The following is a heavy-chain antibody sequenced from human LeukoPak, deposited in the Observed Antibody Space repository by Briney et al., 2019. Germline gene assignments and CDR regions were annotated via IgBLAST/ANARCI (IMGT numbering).Heavy chain of an antibody. J-gene: IGHJ4*02. V-gene: IGHV3-21*01. CDR2: ISSSSSYI. CDR1: GFTFSSYT. CDR3: ARGHYCSGSSCYSTDY. Sequence: GGSLRLSCAASGFTFSSYTFNWVRQAPGKGLEWVSSISSSSSYIFYADSVKGRFTISRDNAKNSLYLQMNSLSAEDTALYYCARGHYCSGSSCYSTDYWGQGTLVTVSS. D-gene: IGHD2-15*01.